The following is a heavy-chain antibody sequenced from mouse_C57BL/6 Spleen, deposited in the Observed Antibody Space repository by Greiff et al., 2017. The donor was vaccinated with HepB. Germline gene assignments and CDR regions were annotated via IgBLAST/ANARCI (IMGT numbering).Heavy chain of an antibody. D-gene: IGHD2-2*01. J-gene: IGHJ3*01. V-gene: IGHV1-61*01. CDR2: IYPSDSET. Sequence: QVQLQQPGAELVRPGSSVKLSCKASGYTFTSYWMDWVKQRPGQGLEWIGNIYPSDSETHYNQKFKDKATLTVDKSSSTAYMQLNSLTSEDSAVYYCSRSKGYGYDSEAWFAYWGQGTLVTVSA. CDR1: GYTFTSYW. CDR3: SRSKGYGYDSEAWFAY.